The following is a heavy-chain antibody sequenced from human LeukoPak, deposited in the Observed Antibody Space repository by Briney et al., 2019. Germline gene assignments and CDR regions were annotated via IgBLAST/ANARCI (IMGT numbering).Heavy chain of an antibody. CDR3: GRNPGSGSDH. D-gene: IGHD3-10*01. CDR2: THYRGDI. Sequence: SETLSLTCSVSGASVSSDYWNWIRQSPGRGLEWIGYTHYRGDINYNPSLKSRLTMSVDASSNQVSLKLSSVTAADAAVYYCGRNPGSGSDHWGQGTLVTVSS. J-gene: IGHJ4*02. V-gene: IGHV4-59*02. CDR1: GASVSSDY.